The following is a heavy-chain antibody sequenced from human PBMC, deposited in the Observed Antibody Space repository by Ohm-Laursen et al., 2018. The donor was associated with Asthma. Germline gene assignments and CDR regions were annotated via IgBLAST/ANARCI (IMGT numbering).Heavy chain of an antibody. J-gene: IGHJ4*02. Sequence: VASVKVSCKASGYTFTHYAMNWVRQAPGQGLEWMGWINTNTGNPTFAQGFTGRFVFSLDTSVSTAFLQISSLRAEDTAVYYCARERIRDFDYWGQGTLVTVSS. V-gene: IGHV7-4-1*02. CDR2: INTNTGNP. CDR1: GYTFTHYA. D-gene: IGHD3-10*01. CDR3: ARERIRDFDY.